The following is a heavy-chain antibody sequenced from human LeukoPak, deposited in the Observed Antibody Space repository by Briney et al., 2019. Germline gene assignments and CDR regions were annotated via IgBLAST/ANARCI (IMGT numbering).Heavy chain of an antibody. CDR3: ARVPGYSSGWFGSLDY. CDR1: GYILTDYY. CDR2: INPNSGDT. J-gene: IGHJ4*02. Sequence: ASFKVSCKASGYILTDYYMHWVRQAPGQGLEWMGWINPNSGDTNYAQKFQGRVTMTRDTSISTVYMELRRLRYDDTAVYYCARVPGYSSGWFGSLDYWGQGTLVTVSS. V-gene: IGHV1-2*02. D-gene: IGHD6-19*01.